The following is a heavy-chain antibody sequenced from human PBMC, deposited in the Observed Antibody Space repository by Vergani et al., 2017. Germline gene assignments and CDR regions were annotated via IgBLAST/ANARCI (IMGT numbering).Heavy chain of an antibody. V-gene: IGHV3-30*18. CDR3: AKAGSVTSGSLQYNFYMDV. D-gene: IGHD3-10*01. J-gene: IGHJ6*03. Sequence: QVQLAESGGGRVQPGRSLRLSCAASGFSFSSHAIHWVRQAPGKGLEWVAVIYNDGSKKYYADSVKGRFTISRDNSKNTLDLQMNSLRTQDTAVYYCAKAGSVTSGSLQYNFYMDVWGKGTTVTVS. CDR2: IYNDGSKK. CDR1: GFSFSSHA.